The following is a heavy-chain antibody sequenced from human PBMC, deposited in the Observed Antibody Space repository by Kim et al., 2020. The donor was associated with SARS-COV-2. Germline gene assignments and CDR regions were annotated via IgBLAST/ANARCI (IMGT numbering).Heavy chain of an antibody. CDR2: T. J-gene: IGHJ4*02. Sequence: TNYAAPVKGRFTMSRDDSKNTLHLQMNSLETEDTGVYYGTTLISAAGRGYWGQGTLVTVSS. V-gene: IGHV3-15*06. D-gene: IGHD6-13*01. CDR3: TTLISAAGRGY.